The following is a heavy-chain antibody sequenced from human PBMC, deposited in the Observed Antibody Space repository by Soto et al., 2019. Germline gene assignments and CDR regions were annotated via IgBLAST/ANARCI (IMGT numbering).Heavy chain of an antibody. CDR3: AREKQKTNYYYYAMDV. CDR1: GGTFSSNA. CDR2: IIPMFGSS. D-gene: IGHD6-13*01. Sequence: QFQLVQSGAEVQKPGSSVKVSCKAFGGTFSSNAITWVRQAPGQGLEWMGGIIPMFGSSTYAQKFQGRLTITADASTSTAYMELSSLRSEDTAVYYCAREKQKTNYYYYAMDVWGQGTTVTVSS. J-gene: IGHJ6*02. V-gene: IGHV1-69*12.